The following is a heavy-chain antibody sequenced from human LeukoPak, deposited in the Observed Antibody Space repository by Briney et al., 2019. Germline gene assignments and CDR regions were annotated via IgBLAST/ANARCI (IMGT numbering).Heavy chain of an antibody. J-gene: IGHJ3*02. Sequence: GGSLRLSCAASGFSFNNYVMSWVRQAPGKGLEWVSVIYSGGSTYYADSVKGRFTISRDNSKNTLYLQMNSLRAEDTAVYYCARGGDYFPDAFDIWGQGTMVTVSS. CDR3: ARGGDYFPDAFDI. D-gene: IGHD4-17*01. CDR1: GFSFNNYV. V-gene: IGHV3-53*01. CDR2: IYSGGST.